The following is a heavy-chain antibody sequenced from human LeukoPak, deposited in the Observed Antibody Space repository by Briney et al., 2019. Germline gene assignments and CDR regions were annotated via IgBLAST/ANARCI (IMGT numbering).Heavy chain of an antibody. CDR1: GFTFSSYA. CDR2: ISYDGSNK. V-gene: IGHV3-30-3*01. Sequence: PGRSLRLSCAASGFTFSSYAMHWVRQAPGKGLEWVAVISYDGSNKYYADSVKGRFTISRDNSKNTLYLQMNSLRAEDTAVYYCASPLSGTKPDYWGQGTLVTVSS. D-gene: IGHD1-1*01. J-gene: IGHJ4*02. CDR3: ASPLSGTKPDY.